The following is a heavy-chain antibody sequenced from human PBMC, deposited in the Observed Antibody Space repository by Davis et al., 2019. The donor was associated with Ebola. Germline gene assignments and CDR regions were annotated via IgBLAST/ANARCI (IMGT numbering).Heavy chain of an antibody. CDR1: GFTVSSNY. CDR3: ARANLGRVWDY. D-gene: IGHD3-16*01. CDR2: ISYDGSNK. Sequence: SLKISCAASGFTVSSNYMNWGRQAPAKGLEWVAVISYDGSNKYYADSVKVRFTISRDNSKNTLYLQMTSLRAEDTAVYYCARANLGRVWDYWGQGTLVTVSS. V-gene: IGHV3-30-3*01. J-gene: IGHJ4*02.